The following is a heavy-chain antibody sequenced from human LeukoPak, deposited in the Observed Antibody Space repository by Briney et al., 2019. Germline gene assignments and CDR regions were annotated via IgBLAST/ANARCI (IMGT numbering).Heavy chain of an antibody. J-gene: IGHJ3*02. D-gene: IGHD1-1*01. CDR1: GFTFDDYA. Sequence: PGGSLRLSCAASGFTFDDYAMHWVRQGPGKGLEWVSGISWNSGSIGYADSVKGRFTISRDNAKNSLYLQMNSLRAEDTAVYYCARDRGNGTVTIRPDAFDIWGQGTMVTVSS. CDR2: ISWNSGSI. V-gene: IGHV3-9*01. CDR3: ARDRGNGTVTIRPDAFDI.